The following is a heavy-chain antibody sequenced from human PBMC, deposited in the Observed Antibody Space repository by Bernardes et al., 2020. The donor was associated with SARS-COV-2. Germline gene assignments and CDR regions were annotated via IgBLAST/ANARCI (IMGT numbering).Heavy chain of an antibody. CDR3: ARTVGNILEWLRFDP. CDR1: GGSISRSY. J-gene: IGHJ5*02. Sequence: SETLSLTCTVSGGSISRSYWSWIRQSPGRGLEWIAYIHSSGSTNYNPSLKNRVTISIDTSKNQFSLNLSSVTTADTGVYYCARTVGNILEWLRFDPWGQGTLVAVSS. V-gene: IGHV4-59*01. CDR2: IHSSGST. D-gene: IGHD3-3*01.